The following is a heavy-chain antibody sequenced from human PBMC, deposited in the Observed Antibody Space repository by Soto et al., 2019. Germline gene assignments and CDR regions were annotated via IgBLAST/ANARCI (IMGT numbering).Heavy chain of an antibody. Sequence: PGGSLRLSCAASGFTFSSYAMSWVRQAPGKGLEWVSAISGSGGSTYYADSVKGRFTISRDNSKNTLYLQMNSLRAEDTAVYYCAKDLGYCTNGVCPYGMDVWGQGTTVTVSS. CDR1: GFTFSSYA. CDR2: ISGSGGST. J-gene: IGHJ6*02. CDR3: AKDLGYCTNGVCPYGMDV. V-gene: IGHV3-23*01. D-gene: IGHD2-8*01.